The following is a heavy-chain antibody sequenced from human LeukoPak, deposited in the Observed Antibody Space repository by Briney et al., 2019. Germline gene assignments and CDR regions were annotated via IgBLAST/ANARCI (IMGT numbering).Heavy chain of an antibody. CDR1: GGSISTYG. V-gene: IGHV4-4*07. CDR2: IYSSGST. D-gene: IGHD3-16*01. Sequence: SETLSLTCTVSGGSISTYGWTWIRQPAGKGLEWIGRIYSSGSTNSNPSLKSRVTMSVDTSKNQFSLKLTSVTAADTAVYYCARLRLYSSSTFEYWGQGAQVTVSS. CDR3: ARLRLYSSSTFEY. J-gene: IGHJ4*02.